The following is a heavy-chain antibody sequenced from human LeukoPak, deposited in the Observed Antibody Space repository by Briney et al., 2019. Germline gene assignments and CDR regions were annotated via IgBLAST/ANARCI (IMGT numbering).Heavy chain of an antibody. Sequence: ASVKVSCKVSGYTLTELSMHWLRQAPGKWLNWMEGVDPEDGETIYAQKFQGRVTITRNTSISTAYMELSSLRSEDTAVYYCARGHGGSTSRRRIYYMDVWGKGTTVTVSS. CDR3: ARGHGGSTSRRRIYYMDV. J-gene: IGHJ6*03. CDR2: VDPEDGET. V-gene: IGHV1-24*01. CDR1: GYTLTELS. D-gene: IGHD2-2*01.